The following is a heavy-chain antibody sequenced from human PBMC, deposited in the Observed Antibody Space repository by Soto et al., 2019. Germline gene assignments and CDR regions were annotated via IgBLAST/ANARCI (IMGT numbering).Heavy chain of an antibody. V-gene: IGHV4-4*02. CDR2: IYHSGST. CDR1: GGSISSSNW. J-gene: IGHJ4*02. D-gene: IGHD6-13*01. Sequence: PSETRSLTCAVSGGSISSSNWCSWVSQPPGKGLEWIGEIYHSGSTNYNPSLKSRVTISVDKSKNQFSLKLSSVTAADTAVYYCARVSAAGTYFDYWGQGTLVTVSS. CDR3: ARVSAAGTYFDY.